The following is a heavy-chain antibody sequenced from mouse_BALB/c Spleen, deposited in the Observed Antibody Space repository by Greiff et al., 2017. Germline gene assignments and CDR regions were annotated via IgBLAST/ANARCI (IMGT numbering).Heavy chain of an antibody. CDR1: GYTFTEYT. CDR3: GRRDDSSYMDYAMDY. J-gene: IGHJ4*01. D-gene: IGHD1-1*01. Sequence: VQLQQSGPELVKPGASVKISCKTSGYTFTEYTMHWVKQSHGKSLEWIGSINPNNGGTSYNQKFKGKATLTVDKSSSTAYMELRSLTSEDSAVYYCGRRDDSSYMDYAMDYWGQGTSVTVSS. CDR2: INPNNGGT. V-gene: IGHV1-22*01.